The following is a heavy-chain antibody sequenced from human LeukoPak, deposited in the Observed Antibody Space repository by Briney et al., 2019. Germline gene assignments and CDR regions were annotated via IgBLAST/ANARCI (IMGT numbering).Heavy chain of an antibody. CDR3: VLNHSLMDYDCSGYYYY. CDR1: AVTFSSYS. Sequence: GGSLRLSCAASAVTFSSYSMNWVRQAPGKGLEWVSSISSSSYIYYADSVKGRFTISRGNAKNSLYLQMNSLRAEDTAVYYCVLNHSLMDYDCSGYYYYWGQGTLVTVSS. CDR2: ISSSSYI. J-gene: IGHJ4*02. D-gene: IGHD3-22*01. V-gene: IGHV3-21*01.